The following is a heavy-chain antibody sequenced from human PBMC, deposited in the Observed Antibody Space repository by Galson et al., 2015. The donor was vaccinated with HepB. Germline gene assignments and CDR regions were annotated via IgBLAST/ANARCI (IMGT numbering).Heavy chain of an antibody. CDR1: GDSVSSNTAA. D-gene: IGHD6-13*01. CDR3: SRGADIPADGRIDGMDV. CDR2: TYYRSKWYN. J-gene: IGHJ6*02. Sequence: CAISGDSVSSNTAAWNWIRQSPSRGLEWLGATYYRSKWYNVYTISVKSRITINPDTSMNQFSLQLNSVTPEDTAVYYCSRGADIPADGRIDGMDVWGQGTTVTVSS. V-gene: IGHV6-1*01.